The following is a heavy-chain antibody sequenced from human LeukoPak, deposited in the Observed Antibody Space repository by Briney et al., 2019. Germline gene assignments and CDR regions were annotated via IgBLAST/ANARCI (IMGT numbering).Heavy chain of an antibody. CDR2: IIPIFGIA. J-gene: IGHJ4*02. CDR1: GGTFSSYA. V-gene: IGHV1-69*04. D-gene: IGHD2-2*01. CDR3: ARGCSSTSCYFDY. Sequence: SVKVSCKASGGTFSSYAISWVRQAPGQGLGWMGRIIPIFGIANYAQKFHGRVTITADKSTSTAYMELSSLRSEDTAVYYCARGCSSTSCYFDYWGQGTLVTVSS.